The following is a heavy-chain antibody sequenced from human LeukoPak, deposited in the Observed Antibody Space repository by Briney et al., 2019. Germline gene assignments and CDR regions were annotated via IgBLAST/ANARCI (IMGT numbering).Heavy chain of an antibody. CDR1: GFTFGSSG. CDR3: ARDRGWQQFDY. V-gene: IGHV3-7*01. Sequence: PGGSLRLSCAASGFTFGSSGMSWVRQTPGKGLERVANIKKDGSETYYVESVRGRFSISRDNAKNSVYLEMNSLRAEDTAVYFCARDRGWQQFDYWGQGTLVTVSA. J-gene: IGHJ4*02. D-gene: IGHD5-24*01. CDR2: IKKDGSET.